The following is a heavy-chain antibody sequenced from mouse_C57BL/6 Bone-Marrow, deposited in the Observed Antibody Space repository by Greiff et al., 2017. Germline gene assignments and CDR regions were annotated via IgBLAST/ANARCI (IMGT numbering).Heavy chain of an antibody. J-gene: IGHJ1*03. CDR3: AKNHYYGSSYPSYWYCDV. CDR1: GFSLTSSG. CDR2: IWRGGST. V-gene: IGHV2-5*01. D-gene: IGHD1-1*01. Sequence: VKLMESGPGLVQPSQSLSITCTVSGFSLTSSGVHWVRQSPGKGLEWLGVIWRGGSTDYNAAFMSRLSITKDNSKSQVFFKMNSLQADDTAIYYCAKNHYYGSSYPSYWYCDVWGTGTTVTVSS.